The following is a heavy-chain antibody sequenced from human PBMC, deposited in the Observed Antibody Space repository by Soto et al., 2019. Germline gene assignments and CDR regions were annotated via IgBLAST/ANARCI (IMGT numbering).Heavy chain of an antibody. V-gene: IGHV5-51*01. CDR3: AREKVLWFGELNYYYYGMDV. CDR1: GYSFTSYW. D-gene: IGHD3-10*01. Sequence: RESLKISCQGSGYSFTSYWIGWVRQMPGKGLEWMGIIYPGDSDTRYSPSFQGQVTISADKSISTAYLQWSSLKASDTAMYYCAREKVLWFGELNYYYYGMDVWGQGTTVTVSS. CDR2: IYPGDSDT. J-gene: IGHJ6*02.